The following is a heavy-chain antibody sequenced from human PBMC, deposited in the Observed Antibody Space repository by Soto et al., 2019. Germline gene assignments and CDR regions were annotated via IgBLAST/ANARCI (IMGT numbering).Heavy chain of an antibody. Sequence: SETLALTSTVSGGSMKSSSYYWDWIRQPPGKGLEWIGTIYYSGSTYYNPSLKSRVTISVDRSKNQFSLKLNSVTAADTAVYYCARVPDVWGQGTTVTVSS. CDR2: IYYSGST. V-gene: IGHV4-39*07. CDR1: GGSMKSSSYY. CDR3: ARVPDV. J-gene: IGHJ6*02.